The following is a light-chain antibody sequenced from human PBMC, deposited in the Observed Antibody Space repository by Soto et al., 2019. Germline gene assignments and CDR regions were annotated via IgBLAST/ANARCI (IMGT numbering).Light chain of an antibody. Sequence: DIQLTQSPSTLSASVGDRVTITCRASQTINSWWAWYQQKPGKAPKVLIYKASSLESGVPSRFSGSGSGTEFTLTISSLQPDDFATYYCQQSNTYPITFGQGTRLEIK. CDR3: QQSNTYPIT. CDR1: QTINSW. V-gene: IGKV1-5*03. CDR2: KAS. J-gene: IGKJ5*01.